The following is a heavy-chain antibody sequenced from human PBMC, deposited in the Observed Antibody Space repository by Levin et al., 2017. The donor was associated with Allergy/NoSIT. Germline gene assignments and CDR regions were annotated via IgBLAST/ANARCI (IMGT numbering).Heavy chain of an antibody. J-gene: IGHJ4*02. V-gene: IGHV1-69*13. CDR1: GGTFSKYG. Sequence: SVKVSCKASGGTFSKYGISWVRQAPGQGLEWMGGIIPMFGTANYAQKFQGRVTITADDSTSTSYVEVNRLTSEDTAVYYCATKAGGWCITTTCYTADYWGQGTLVTVSS. CDR3: ATKAGGWCITTTCYTADY. D-gene: IGHD2-2*02. CDR2: IIPMFGTA.